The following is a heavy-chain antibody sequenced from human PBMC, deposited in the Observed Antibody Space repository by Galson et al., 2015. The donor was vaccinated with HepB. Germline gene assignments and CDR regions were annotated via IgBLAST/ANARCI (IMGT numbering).Heavy chain of an antibody. J-gene: IGHJ4*02. Sequence: SLRLSCAASGFTFSSYWMHWVRQAPGKGLVWVSRINSDGSSTSYADSVKGRFTISRDNAKNTLYLQMNSLRAEDTAVYYCAKDYGGNDYFDYWGQGTLVTVSS. CDR3: AKDYGGNDYFDY. D-gene: IGHD4-23*01. CDR2: INSDGSST. V-gene: IGHV3-74*01. CDR1: GFTFSSYW.